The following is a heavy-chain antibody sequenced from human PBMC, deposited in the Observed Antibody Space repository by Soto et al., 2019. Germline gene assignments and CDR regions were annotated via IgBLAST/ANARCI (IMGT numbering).Heavy chain of an antibody. J-gene: IGHJ5*02. D-gene: IGHD6-19*01. CDR1: GFTFSSYG. CDR3: ARTYSSGWYVGGWFDP. Sequence: QVQLVESGGGVVQPGRSLRLSCAASGFTFSSYGMHWVRQAPGKGLEWVAVIWYDGSNKYYADSVKGRFTISRDNSKNTLYLQMNSLRAEDTAVYYCARTYSSGWYVGGWFDPWRQGTLVTVSS. CDR2: IWYDGSNK. V-gene: IGHV3-33*01.